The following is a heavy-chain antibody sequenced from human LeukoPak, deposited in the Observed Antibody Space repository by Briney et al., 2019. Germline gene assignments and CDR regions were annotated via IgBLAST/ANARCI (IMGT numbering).Heavy chain of an antibody. CDR2: IYYSGST. CDR3: ARAHYGGNSPFDY. J-gene: IGHJ4*02. V-gene: IGHV4-59*01. Sequence: SETLSLTCTVSGGSISSYYWSWIRQPPGKGLEWIGYIYYSGSTNYNPSLKSRVTISVDTSKNQFSLKLSSVTAADTAVYYCARAHYGGNSPFDYWGQGTLVTVS. D-gene: IGHD4-23*01. CDR1: GGSISSYY.